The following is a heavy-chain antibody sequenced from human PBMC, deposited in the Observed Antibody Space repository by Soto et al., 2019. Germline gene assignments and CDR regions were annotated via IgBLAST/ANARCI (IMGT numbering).Heavy chain of an antibody. CDR2: INPSGGST. CDR3: ARAVSAAGTENWFDP. V-gene: IGHV1-46*01. D-gene: IGHD6-13*01. J-gene: IGHJ5*02. CDR1: GYTFTSYY. Sequence: ASVKVSCKASGYTFTSYYMHWVRQAPGQGLEWMGIINPSGGSTSYAQKFQGRVTMTRDTSTSTVYMELSSLRSEDTAVYYCARAVSAAGTENWFDPWGQIPLVTFST.